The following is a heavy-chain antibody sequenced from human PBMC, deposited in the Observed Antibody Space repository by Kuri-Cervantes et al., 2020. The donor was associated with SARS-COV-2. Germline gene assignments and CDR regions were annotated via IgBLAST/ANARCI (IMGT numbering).Heavy chain of an antibody. CDR3: ARPRYGDYDGAFDI. CDR2: IYYSGST. Sequence: SETLSLTCTVSGGSISSGDYYWSWIRQPPGKGLEWIGYIYYSGSTNYNPSLKSRVTISVDTSKNQFSLKLSSVTAADTAVYYCARPRYGDYDGAFDIWGQGTMVTVSS. V-gene: IGHV4-61*08. J-gene: IGHJ3*02. CDR1: GGSISSGDYY. D-gene: IGHD4-17*01.